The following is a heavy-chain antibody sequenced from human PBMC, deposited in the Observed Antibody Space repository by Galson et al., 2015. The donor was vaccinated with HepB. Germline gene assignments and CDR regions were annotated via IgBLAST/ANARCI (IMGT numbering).Heavy chain of an antibody. CDR1: GFTFSVYA. CDR3: VRPYSSGWTATFDY. Sequence: SLRLSCAVSGFTFSVYAMHWVRQAPGKGLEWVAVVSYDETKKNYADSVKGRFTISRDNSKNTLYLQMNSLRAEDTAVYYCVRPYSSGWTATFDYWGQGTLVTVSS. D-gene: IGHD6-19*01. J-gene: IGHJ4*02. V-gene: IGHV3-30-3*01. CDR2: VSYDETKK.